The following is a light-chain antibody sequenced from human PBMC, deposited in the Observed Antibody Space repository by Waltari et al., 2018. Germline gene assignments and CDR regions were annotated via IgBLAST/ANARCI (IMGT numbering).Light chain of an antibody. J-gene: IGLJ3*02. V-gene: IGLV2-11*01. CDR2: DVT. CDR3: CSYAGIWV. Sequence: QSALTQPRSVSGSPGQSVTISCTGTGSDVGDFNSVSWYQQHPGKAPKLVIFDVTTRPSGVPDRFSGSESGTSASLTVSGLQAEDEADYYCCSYAGIWVFGGGTKLTVL. CDR1: GSDVGDFNS.